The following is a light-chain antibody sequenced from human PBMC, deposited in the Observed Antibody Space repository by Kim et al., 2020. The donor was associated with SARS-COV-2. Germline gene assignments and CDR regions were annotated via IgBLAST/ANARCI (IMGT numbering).Light chain of an antibody. Sequence: SVSPGERAPLSCRASQSVSFNLAWYQQKPGQPPRLLIYGASTRATGIADRFTGSGSGTEFTLTISSLQSEDLAVYYCQQYHNWWTFGQGTKVEVK. CDR1: QSVSFN. CDR3: QQYHNWWT. CDR2: GAS. J-gene: IGKJ1*01. V-gene: IGKV3-15*01.